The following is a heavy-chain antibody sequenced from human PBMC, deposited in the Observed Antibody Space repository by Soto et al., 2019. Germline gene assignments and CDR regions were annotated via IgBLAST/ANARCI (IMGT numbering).Heavy chain of an antibody. J-gene: IGHJ6*02. D-gene: IGHD1-26*01. Sequence: SLTCAVSGYSISSGYYWGWIRQPPGKGLEWIGSIYHSGSTYYNPSLKSRVTISVDTSKNQFSLKLSSVTAADTAVYYCARELSSGSYYYYYGMDVWGQGTTVTVSS. V-gene: IGHV4-38-2*02. CDR1: GYSISSGYY. CDR2: IYHSGST. CDR3: ARELSSGSYYYYYGMDV.